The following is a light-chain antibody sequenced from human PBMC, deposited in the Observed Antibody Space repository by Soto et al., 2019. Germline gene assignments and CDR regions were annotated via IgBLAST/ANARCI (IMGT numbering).Light chain of an antibody. CDR3: HQYNNLPIT. V-gene: IGKV3-15*01. CDR2: RAS. CDR1: QSVTSN. Sequence: EIVMTQSPATLSVSPGERATLSCRASQSVTSNLAGYQQKPGQAPRLLIYRASTRATGIPARFSGSGSGTEFTLTISSLQSEDFAVYYCHQYNNLPITFGQGTRLEIK. J-gene: IGKJ5*01.